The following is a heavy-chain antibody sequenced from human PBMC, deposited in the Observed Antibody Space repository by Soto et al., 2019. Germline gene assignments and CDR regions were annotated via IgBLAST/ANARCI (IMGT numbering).Heavy chain of an antibody. V-gene: IGHV5-10-1*01. Sequence: GESLKISCKTSGYTFSGHWISWVRQVPGKGLQWMGNIDPSDSYINYNPASRGHVTFSVDKSNSTAYLHWRSLGPSDTAIYYCARHGAAIWLGYWGQGTLVTVSS. D-gene: IGHD6-19*01. CDR2: IDPSDSYI. CDR1: GYTFSGHW. CDR3: ARHGAAIWLGY. J-gene: IGHJ4*02.